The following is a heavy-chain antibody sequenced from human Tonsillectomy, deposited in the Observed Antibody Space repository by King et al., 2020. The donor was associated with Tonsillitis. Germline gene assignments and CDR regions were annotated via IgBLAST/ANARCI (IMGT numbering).Heavy chain of an antibody. J-gene: IGHJ6*02. D-gene: IGHD3-10*01. CDR3: ASARWTKDLCRGLSGYNYYGMDI. CDR1: GYTLTSHD. Sequence: VQLVESGAEVKKPGASVKVSCKASGYTLTSHDINWVRQAPGQGLEWMGWMNPTSGNTGYAQKFQGRVAMTRDTATNTAYMELSILRSEDTAVYYCASARWTKDLCRGLSGYNYYGMDIWGQGTAVTVSS. CDR2: MNPTSGNT. V-gene: IGHV1-8*01.